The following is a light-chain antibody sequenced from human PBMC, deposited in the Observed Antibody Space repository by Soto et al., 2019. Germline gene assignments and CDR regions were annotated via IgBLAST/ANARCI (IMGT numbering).Light chain of an antibody. CDR2: GAS. J-gene: IGKJ5*01. V-gene: IGKV3D-20*02. Sequence: DIVLTQSPGSLSLSPGERATLSCRASQSVSNNYLAWYQQRPGQAPRLLIYGASRRATGIPARFSGSGSGTDFTLTISSLEPEDFAVYYCQQRSNWPPTFGQGTRLEIK. CDR1: QSVSNNY. CDR3: QQRSNWPPT.